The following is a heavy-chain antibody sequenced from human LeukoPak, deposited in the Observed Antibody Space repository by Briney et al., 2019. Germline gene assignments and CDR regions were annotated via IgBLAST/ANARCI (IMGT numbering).Heavy chain of an antibody. D-gene: IGHD3-9*01. V-gene: IGHV4-61*01. CDR3: ARDHWLSSSNEWHYYGLDV. J-gene: IGHJ6*02. CDR1: GGSISSSSYY. CDR2: IHYNGDT. Sequence: PSETLSLTCTVSGGSISSSSYYWSWIRQPPGKGLEWIGYIHYNGDTSYNPSLKSRVTISIDAPRNQFSLNLNSVTASDTAVYYCARDHWLSSSNEWHYYGLDVWGQGTTVTVSS.